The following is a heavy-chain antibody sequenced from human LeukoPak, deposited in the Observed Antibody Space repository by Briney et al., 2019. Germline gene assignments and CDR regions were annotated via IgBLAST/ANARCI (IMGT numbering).Heavy chain of an antibody. D-gene: IGHD1-26*01. Sequence: PGRSLRLSCAASGFTFSSYAMHWVRQAPGKGLEWVAVISYDGSNKYYADSVKGRFSISRDNSKNTLYLQMNSLRAEDTAVYYCARLSGSYSSIETFDYWGQGTLVTVSS. CDR1: GFTFSSYA. CDR3: ARLSGSYSSIETFDY. V-gene: IGHV3-30*04. CDR2: ISYDGSNK. J-gene: IGHJ4*02.